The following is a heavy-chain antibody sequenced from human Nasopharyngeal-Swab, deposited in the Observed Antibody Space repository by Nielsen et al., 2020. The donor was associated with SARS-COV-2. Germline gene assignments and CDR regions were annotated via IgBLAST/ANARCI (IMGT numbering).Heavy chain of an antibody. J-gene: IGHJ6*03. Sequence: SETLSLTCAVSGYSISSGYYWGWIRQPPGKGLEWIGSIYHSGSTYYNPSLKSRVTISVDTSKNQFSLKLSSVTAADTAVYYCARRYGGWTGSYYYYMDVWGKGTTATVSS. CDR3: ARRYGGWTGSYYYYMDV. CDR2: IYHSGST. V-gene: IGHV4-38-2*01. CDR1: GYSISSGYY. D-gene: IGHD3/OR15-3a*01.